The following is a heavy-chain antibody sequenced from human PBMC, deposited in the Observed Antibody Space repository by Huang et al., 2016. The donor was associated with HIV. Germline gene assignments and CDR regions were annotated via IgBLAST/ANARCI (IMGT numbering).Heavy chain of an antibody. V-gene: IGHV7-4-1*02. D-gene: IGHD6-13*01. CDR1: GYTFTSYA. CDR2: INPNTGNP. J-gene: IGHJ4*02. CDR3: ARGLYSSSWAPFDY. Sequence: QVQLVQSGSELKKPGASVKVSCKASGYTFTSYAMNWVRRAPGQGLEWMGWINPNTGNPTSAQGFTGRFVFSFDPSVSTAYLQFSSLKAEDTAVYYLARGLYSSSWAPFDYWGQGTLVTVSS.